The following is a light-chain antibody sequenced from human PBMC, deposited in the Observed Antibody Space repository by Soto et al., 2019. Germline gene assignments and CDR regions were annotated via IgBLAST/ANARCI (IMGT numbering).Light chain of an antibody. V-gene: IGKV1-5*01. J-gene: IGKJ2*01. CDR3: QQSRT. CDR1: QSISSW. Sequence: DIQMTQSPSTLSASVGDRVTITCRASQSISSWLAWYQQKPVKAPKLLIYDDSSLESGVPSRFSGSGSGTEFTHTISRLQPDDFATYYCQQSRTFGQGTKLEIK. CDR2: DDS.